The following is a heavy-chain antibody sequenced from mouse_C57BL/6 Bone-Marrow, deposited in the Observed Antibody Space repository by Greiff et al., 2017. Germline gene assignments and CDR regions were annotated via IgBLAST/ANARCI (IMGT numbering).Heavy chain of an antibody. J-gene: IGHJ1*03. D-gene: IGHD1-1*01. CDR2: INPNNGGT. CDR1: GYTFTDYY. Sequence: EVQLQQSGPELVKPGASVKISCKASGYTFTDYYMNWVKQSHGKSLEWIGDINPNNGGTSYNQKLKGKATLTVDKSSSTAYMELRSLTSEDSAVYYCAWYYGSGLYWYFDVWGTGTTVTVSS. CDR3: AWYYGSGLYWYFDV. V-gene: IGHV1-26*01.